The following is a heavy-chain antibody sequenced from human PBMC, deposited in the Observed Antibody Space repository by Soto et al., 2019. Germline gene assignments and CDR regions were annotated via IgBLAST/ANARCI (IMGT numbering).Heavy chain of an antibody. CDR2: ISGGGANT. V-gene: IGHV3-23*01. CDR1: RFTFSTFA. Sequence: EVQLLESGGGLVQPGGSLRLSCAASRFTFSTFAMSWVRQAPGKGLEWVAAISGGGANTYYADSVKGRFTISRDNSKNTLYLQMDSLRAEDTAIYFCAKDSYSDFWSGHYYYFDFWGQGTLVTVPS. J-gene: IGHJ4*02. D-gene: IGHD3-3*01. CDR3: AKDSYSDFWSGHYYYFDF.